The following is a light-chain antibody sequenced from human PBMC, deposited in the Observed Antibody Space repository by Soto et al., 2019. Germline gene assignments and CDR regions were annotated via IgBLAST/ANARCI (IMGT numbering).Light chain of an antibody. V-gene: IGKV2-28*01. J-gene: IGKJ5*01. CDR3: QQYGSSLIT. CDR2: LGS. CDR1: QSLLLSSGNNY. Sequence: DILLTQSPLSLPFTPGESASISCKSSQSLLLSSGNNYLDWYLQKPGQSPQLLIYLGSTRASGVPDRFSGSGSGTDFTLTISRLEPEDFAVYYCQQYGSSLITFGQGTRLEIK.